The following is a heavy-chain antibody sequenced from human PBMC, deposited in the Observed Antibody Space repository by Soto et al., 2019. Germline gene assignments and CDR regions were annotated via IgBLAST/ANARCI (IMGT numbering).Heavy chain of an antibody. V-gene: IGHV3-23*01. Sequence: GGSLRLSCAASGFTFSSYAMSWVRQAPGKGLEWVSAISGSGGSTYYADSVKGRFTISRDNSKNTLYLQMNSLRAEDTAVYYCAKSPLRGSGWYKNWFDPWGQGTLVTVSS. J-gene: IGHJ5*02. D-gene: IGHD6-19*01. CDR1: GFTFSSYA. CDR2: ISGSGGST. CDR3: AKSPLRGSGWYKNWFDP.